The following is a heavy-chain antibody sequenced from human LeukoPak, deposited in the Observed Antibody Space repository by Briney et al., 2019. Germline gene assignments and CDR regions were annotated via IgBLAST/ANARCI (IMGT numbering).Heavy chain of an antibody. V-gene: IGHV3-72*01. CDR2: IRKKVNSFTT. Sequence: GGSLRLSCAASGFTFSDYYMDWVRQAPGKGLEWVGRIRKKVNSFTTEYAASVRGRFFISRDDSMQSLYLQMNGLKTEDAAVYYCVCATCYDSNGYYSPFDYWGQGTLVTVSS. D-gene: IGHD3-22*01. CDR3: VCATCYDSNGYYSPFDY. CDR1: GFTFSDYY. J-gene: IGHJ4*02.